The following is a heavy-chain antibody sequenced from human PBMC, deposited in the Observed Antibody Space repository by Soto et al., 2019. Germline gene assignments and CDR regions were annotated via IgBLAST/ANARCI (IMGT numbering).Heavy chain of an antibody. CDR1: GYTFFGSG. V-gene: IGHV1-18*01. Sequence: ASVKGSNTPSGYTFFGSGISCVRQSPLQWLEWMGWISPGSGNLIYAQKFQGRVTLTTDTSTSTAYMELRSLRSDDTAVYYCARGGGYESQAQIDYWGQGTLVTVSS. D-gene: IGHD5-12*01. CDR3: ARGGGYESQAQIDY. J-gene: IGHJ4*02. CDR2: ISPGSGNL.